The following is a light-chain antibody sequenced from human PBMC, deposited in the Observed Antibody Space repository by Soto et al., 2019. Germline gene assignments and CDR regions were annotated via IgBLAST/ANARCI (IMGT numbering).Light chain of an antibody. V-gene: IGKV1-5*03. Sequence: DIQMTQSPSTLSASVGDRVTITCRASQSISSWLAWYQQKPGKAPKLLISKASSLESGVPSRFSGSGSGTEFTLTISSLQPDDFATYYCQQHKTYSRTFGQGTEVEVK. J-gene: IGKJ1*01. CDR1: QSISSW. CDR2: KAS. CDR3: QQHKTYSRT.